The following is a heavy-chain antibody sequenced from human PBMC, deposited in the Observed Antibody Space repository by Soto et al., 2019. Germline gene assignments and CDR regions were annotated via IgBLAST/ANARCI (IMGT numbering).Heavy chain of an antibody. CDR3: ARAAAPRDCSGGSCYNSYGMDV. J-gene: IGHJ6*02. CDR2: INHSGST. V-gene: IGHV4-34*01. Sequence: QVQLRQWGAGLLKPSETLSLTCAVSGGPFSGYYWRWIRQPPGKGLERSGEINHSGSTNYNPSLKGRVTITVDTSQNQFSRKLNSVTAADTAVYDCARAAAPRDCSGGSCYNSYGMDVWGQGTTVTVSS. CDR1: GGPFSGYY. D-gene: IGHD2-15*01.